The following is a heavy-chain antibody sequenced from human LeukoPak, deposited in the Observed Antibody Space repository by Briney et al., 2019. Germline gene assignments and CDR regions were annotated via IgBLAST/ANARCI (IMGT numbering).Heavy chain of an antibody. J-gene: IGHJ4*02. CDR2: ISGSGGST. CDR1: GFTFSAYC. D-gene: IGHD2-15*01. V-gene: IGHV3-23*01. CDR3: AKRAIVVVVAATPSIADY. Sequence: GGSLRLSCAVSGFTFSAYCMNWVRQAPGKGLEWVSAISGSGGSTYYADSVKGRFTISRDNSKNTLYLQMNSLRAEDTAVYYCAKRAIVVVVAATPSIADYWGQGTLVTVSS.